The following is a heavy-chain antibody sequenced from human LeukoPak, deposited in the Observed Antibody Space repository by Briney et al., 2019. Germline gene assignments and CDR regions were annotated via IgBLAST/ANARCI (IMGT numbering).Heavy chain of an antibody. CDR2: FYSSGST. J-gene: IGHJ5*02. D-gene: IGHD3-16*02. CDR1: GPSLTTYF. CDR3: ARLLGDYVWGSYRQTWFDP. V-gene: IGHV4-4*07. Sequence: SETLSLTCTVSGPSLTTYFWSWIRQPAGKGLEWIGRFYSSGSTNYNPSLKSRVTISVDTSKNQFSLKLSSVTAADTAVYYCARLLGDYVWGSYRQTWFDPWGQGTLVTVSS.